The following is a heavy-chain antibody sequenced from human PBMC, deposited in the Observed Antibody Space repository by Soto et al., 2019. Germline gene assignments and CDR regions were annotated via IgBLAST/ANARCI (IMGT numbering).Heavy chain of an antibody. V-gene: IGHV3-15*01. CDR1: GFTFSNAW. J-gene: IGHJ6*02. Sequence: GGSLRLSCAASGFTFSNAWMSWVRQPPGRGLEWVGRIKSKTDGGTTDYAAPVKGRFTISRDDSKNTLYLQMNRLKTEDIAVYYCTTAASIAARPARGYGMDVWGQGTQVTVSS. CDR2: IKSKTDGGTT. D-gene: IGHD6-6*01. CDR3: TTAASIAARPARGYGMDV.